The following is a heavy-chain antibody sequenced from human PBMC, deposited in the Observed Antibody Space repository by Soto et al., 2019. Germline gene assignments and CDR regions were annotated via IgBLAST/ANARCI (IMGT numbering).Heavy chain of an antibody. Sequence: PGEPLQISWNGSGYSFTSYWSGWVRKMHGKGLEWMGIIYPGDSDTRYSPSFQGQVAISADKSISTAYLQWSSLKAADTAMYYCARHLALYSSSWYGLDAFDIWGKGTMVTVSS. CDR2: IYPGDSDT. CDR1: GYSFTSYW. V-gene: IGHV5-51*01. D-gene: IGHD6-13*01. J-gene: IGHJ3*02. CDR3: ARHLALYSSSWYGLDAFDI.